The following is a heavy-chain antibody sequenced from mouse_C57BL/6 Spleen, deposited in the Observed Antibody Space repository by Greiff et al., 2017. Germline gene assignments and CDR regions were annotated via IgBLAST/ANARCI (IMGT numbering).Heavy chain of an antibody. Sequence: LVESGPELVKPGASVKISCKASGYAFSSSWMNWVKQRPGKGLEWIGRIYPGDGDTNYNGKFKGKATLTADKSSSTAYMQLSSLTSEDSAVYFCARRGYYYGSSYFDYWGQGTTLTVSS. J-gene: IGHJ2*01. V-gene: IGHV1-82*01. D-gene: IGHD1-1*01. CDR2: IYPGDGDT. CDR3: ARRGYYYGSSYFDY. CDR1: GYAFSSSW.